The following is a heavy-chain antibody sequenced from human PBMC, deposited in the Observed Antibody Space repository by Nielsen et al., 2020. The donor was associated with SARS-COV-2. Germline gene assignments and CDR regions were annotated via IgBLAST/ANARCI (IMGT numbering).Heavy chain of an antibody. D-gene: IGHD6-19*01. CDR2: IKQDGSEK. CDR1: GFTFSSYW. J-gene: IGHJ4*02. V-gene: IGHV3-7*01. Sequence: GESLKISCAASGFTFSSYWMSWVRQAPGKGLEWVANIKQDGSEKYYVDSVKGRFTISRDNAKNSLYLQMNSLRAEDTAVYYCATPGSSGWSSFDYWGQGTLVTVSS. CDR3: ATPGSSGWSSFDY.